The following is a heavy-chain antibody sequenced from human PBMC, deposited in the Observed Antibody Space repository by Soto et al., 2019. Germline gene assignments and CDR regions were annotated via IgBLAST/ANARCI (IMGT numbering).Heavy chain of an antibody. CDR3: ARHVPAAGYYYGMDV. Sequence: QVQLVQSGAAVKKPGSSVKVSCKASGGTFSSYAISWVRQAPGQGLEWMGGIIPIFGTANYAQKFQGRVTITADESTSTAYMGLSSLRSEDTAVYYCARHVPAAGYYYGMDVWGQGTTVTVSS. D-gene: IGHD2-2*01. V-gene: IGHV1-69*12. J-gene: IGHJ6*02. CDR1: GGTFSSYA. CDR2: IIPIFGTA.